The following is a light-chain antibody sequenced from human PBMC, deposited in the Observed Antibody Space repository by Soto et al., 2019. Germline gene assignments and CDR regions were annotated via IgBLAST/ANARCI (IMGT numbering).Light chain of an antibody. CDR1: SSNPRLRYD. Sequence: QLVLTHPTSVSGAPGHRITISCTGSSSNPRLRYDVHWYRQLPGTAPELLLFADTKRPSGVPDRSSGSKSGTSASLAITGLQAEHEADYYCQSYDRNQSGLYVIG. V-gene: IGLV1-40*01. CDR3: QSYDRNQSGLYV. CDR2: ADT. J-gene: IGLJ1*01.